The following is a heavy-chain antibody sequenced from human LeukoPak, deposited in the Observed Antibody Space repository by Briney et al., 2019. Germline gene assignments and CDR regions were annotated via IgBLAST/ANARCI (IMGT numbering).Heavy chain of an antibody. D-gene: IGHD3-10*01. Sequence: GGSLRLSCAASGFTFDDYAMHWVRQAPGKGLEWVSGISWNSGSIGYADSVKGRFTISRDNAKNSLYLQMNSLRAEDTALYYCVQSPPSGYGMDVWGQGTTVTVSS. V-gene: IGHV3-9*01. CDR1: GFTFDDYA. CDR3: VQSPPSGYGMDV. CDR2: ISWNSGSI. J-gene: IGHJ6*02.